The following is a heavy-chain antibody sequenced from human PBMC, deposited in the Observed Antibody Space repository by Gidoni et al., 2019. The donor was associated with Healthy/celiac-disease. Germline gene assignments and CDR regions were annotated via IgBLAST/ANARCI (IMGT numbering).Heavy chain of an antibody. J-gene: IGHJ5*02. CDR1: GYTFTGYY. CDR3: ARGDGCSGGSCYSGGWFDP. V-gene: IGHV1-2*04. CDR2: INPNSGGT. Sequence: KVSCKASGYTFTGYYMHWVRQAPGQGLEWMGWINPNSGGTNYAQKFQGWVTMTRDTSISTAYMELSRLRSDDTAVYYCARGDGCSGGSCYSGGWFDPWGQGTLVTVSS. D-gene: IGHD2-15*01.